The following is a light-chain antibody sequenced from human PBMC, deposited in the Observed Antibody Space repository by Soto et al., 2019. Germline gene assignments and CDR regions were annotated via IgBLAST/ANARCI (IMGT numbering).Light chain of an antibody. Sequence: EIVLTQSPVTLSLSPGERATLSCGASQSINNYLAWYQQKPGQAPRLLIYDASNRATGIPARFSGSGSGTDFTLTISSLEPEDFAVYYCQQRFNWQVTFGQGTRLEIK. CDR3: QQRFNWQVT. CDR1: QSINNY. V-gene: IGKV3-11*01. J-gene: IGKJ5*01. CDR2: DAS.